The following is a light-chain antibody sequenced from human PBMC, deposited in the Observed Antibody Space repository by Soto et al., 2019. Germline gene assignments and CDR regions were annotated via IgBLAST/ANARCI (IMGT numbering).Light chain of an antibody. J-gene: IGKJ1*01. Sequence: TPSTLSASVGDRVTITCRASQSISYWLAWYQQKPGKAPNLLIYKASSLESGVPSRFSGSGSGTEFTLTISSLQPDYFATYYRQQYNNYWTFCQGTKVEIK. CDR2: KAS. V-gene: IGKV1-5*03. CDR3: QQYNNYWT. CDR1: QSISYW.